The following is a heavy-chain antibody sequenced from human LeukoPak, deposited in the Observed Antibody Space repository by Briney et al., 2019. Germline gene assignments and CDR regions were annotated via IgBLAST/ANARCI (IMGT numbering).Heavy chain of an antibody. CDR3: AREVVVTAILRYYYYMDV. D-gene: IGHD2-21*02. J-gene: IGHJ6*03. V-gene: IGHV1-46*01. CDR2: INPSGGST. CDR1: GFTFTSYY. Sequence: ASVKVSCKASGFTFTSYYMHWVRQAPGQGLEWMGIINPSGGSTSYAQKFQGRVTMTRDMSTSTVYMELSSLRSEDTAVYCCAREVVVTAILRYYYYMDVWGKGTTVTVSS.